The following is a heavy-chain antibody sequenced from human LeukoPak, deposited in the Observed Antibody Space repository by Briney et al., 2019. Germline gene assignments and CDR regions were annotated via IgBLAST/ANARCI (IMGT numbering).Heavy chain of an antibody. D-gene: IGHD3-3*01. CDR2: INQDGSEV. J-gene: IGHJ4*02. CDR3: ARILRNEAYFDY. Sequence: GGSLRLSCTASGFTFISHSTAWVRQAPGKGLEWVANINQDGSEVHYAHSVKGRFTISRDNSKNTPYLQMNSLRAEDTAVYYCARILRNEAYFDYWGQGNPVTVSS. V-gene: IGHV3-7*05. CDR1: GFTFISHS.